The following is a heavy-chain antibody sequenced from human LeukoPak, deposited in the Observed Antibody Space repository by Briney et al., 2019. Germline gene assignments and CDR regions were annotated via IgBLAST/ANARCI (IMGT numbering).Heavy chain of an antibody. V-gene: IGHV3-21*01. CDR2: ISSSSSYI. Sequence: PGESLILSCAGSRFTFSSYEMNWVRQAPGKGLEWVSSISSSSSYIYYADSVNGRFTIHKDNDNNSLAVQMNSLSGEDTAVYYCAGDCTGCFYNWFDPWGQGTLVTVSS. CDR3: AGDCTGCFYNWFDP. CDR1: RFTFSSYE. J-gene: IGHJ5*02. D-gene: IGHD2-2*01.